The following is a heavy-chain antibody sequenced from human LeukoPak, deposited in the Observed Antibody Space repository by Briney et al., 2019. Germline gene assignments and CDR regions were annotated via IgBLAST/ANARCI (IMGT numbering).Heavy chain of an antibody. Sequence: SETLSLTCTVSGGSISTYYWSWIRQPPGKGLEWIGYMHHSGATSYNPSLKSRVTISVDTSKNQFSLKLSSVTAADTAVYYCARVPYYDFWSGYYNYYYYMDVWGKGTTVTVSS. CDR2: MHHSGAT. J-gene: IGHJ6*03. D-gene: IGHD3-3*01. CDR3: ARVPYYDFWSGYYNYYYYMDV. CDR1: GGSISTYY. V-gene: IGHV4-59*01.